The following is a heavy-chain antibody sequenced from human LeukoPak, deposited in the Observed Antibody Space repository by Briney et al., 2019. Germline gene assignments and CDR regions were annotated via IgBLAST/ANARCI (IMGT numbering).Heavy chain of an antibody. CDR1: GGSLSSYY. CDR2: VYYSGST. CDR3: ARFFYSYFDY. Sequence: PSETLSLTCTVSGGSLSSYYWSWIRQPPGRGLEWIGYVYYSGSTDYNPSLKSRVTISVDTSQNQFSLHLSSVTAADMAVYYCARFFYSYFDYWGQGTLVTVSS. D-gene: IGHD2-15*01. J-gene: IGHJ4*02. V-gene: IGHV4-59*01.